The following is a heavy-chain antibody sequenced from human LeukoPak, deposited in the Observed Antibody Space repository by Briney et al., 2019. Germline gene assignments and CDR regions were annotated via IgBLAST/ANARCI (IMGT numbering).Heavy chain of an antibody. CDR2: IYYSRST. D-gene: IGHD6-13*01. V-gene: IGHV4-39*01. Sequence: PSETLSLTCTVSGGSISSSSYYWGWVRQPPGKGLEWIGTIYYSRSTYYNPSLKSRVTISVDTSKNQFSLKLNSVTAADTAVYYCARNIAAAGTWNWFDPWGQGTLVTVSS. CDR1: GGSISSSSYY. CDR3: ARNIAAAGTWNWFDP. J-gene: IGHJ5*02.